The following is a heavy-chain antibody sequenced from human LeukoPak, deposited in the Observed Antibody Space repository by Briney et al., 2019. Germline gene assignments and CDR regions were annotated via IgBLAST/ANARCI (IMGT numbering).Heavy chain of an antibody. V-gene: IGHV3-20*04. Sequence: PGGSLRLSCAASGFTFDDYGMSWVRQAPGKGLEWVSGINWNGGSTGYADSVKGRFTTSRDNAKNSIYLQMNSLRPEDTAVYYCSRDRLGGLDLWGQGTLVTVSS. J-gene: IGHJ5*02. CDR2: INWNGGST. CDR3: SRDRLGGLDL. D-gene: IGHD5-12*01. CDR1: GFTFDDYG.